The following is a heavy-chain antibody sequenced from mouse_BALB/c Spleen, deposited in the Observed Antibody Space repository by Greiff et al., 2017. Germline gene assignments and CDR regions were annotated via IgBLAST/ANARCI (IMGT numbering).Heavy chain of an antibody. CDR1: GFSLTGYG. Sequence: VQLQQSGPGLVAPSQSLSITCTVSGFSLTGYGVNWVRQPPGKGLEWLGMIWGDGSTDYNSALKSRLSISKDNSKSQVFLKMNSLQTDDTARYYCARSYDYDVGYYAMDYWGQGTSVTVSS. J-gene: IGHJ4*01. D-gene: IGHD2-4*01. CDR3: ARSYDYDVGYYAMDY. CDR2: IWGDGST. V-gene: IGHV2-6-7*01.